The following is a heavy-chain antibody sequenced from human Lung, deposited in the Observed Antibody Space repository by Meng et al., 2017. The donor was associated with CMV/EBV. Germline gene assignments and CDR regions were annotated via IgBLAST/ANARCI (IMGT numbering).Heavy chain of an antibody. J-gene: IGHJ3*02. CDR1: RYTFTGYH. D-gene: IGHD2-2*01. V-gene: IGHV1-2*02. Sequence: SXXVSXKASRYTFTGYHLHWVRQAPGQGLEWMGWIDPNSGDTNYARKFQGRVTLTRDTSISTAYLELSRLRSDDTAVYYCAVAMEAAIRFCSGTSCFLDAFDIWGQGTMVTVSS. CDR3: AVAMEAAIRFCSGTSCFLDAFDI. CDR2: IDPNSGDT.